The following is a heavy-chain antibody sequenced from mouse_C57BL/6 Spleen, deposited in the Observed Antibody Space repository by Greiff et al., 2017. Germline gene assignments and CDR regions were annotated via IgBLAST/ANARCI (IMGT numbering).Heavy chain of an antibody. Sequence: VQLQQSGAELVRPGASVKLSCTASGFNFTDYYMHWVKQRPGQGLEWIGWIDPEDGDTEYAPKFQGKATITADTSSNTAYLQLSSLTSEDTAVYYCNCFSQGYFDVWGKGTTVTVSS. J-gene: IGHJ1*03. CDR1: GFNFTDYY. CDR2: IDPEDGDT. V-gene: IGHV14-4*02. CDR3: NCFSQGYFDV.